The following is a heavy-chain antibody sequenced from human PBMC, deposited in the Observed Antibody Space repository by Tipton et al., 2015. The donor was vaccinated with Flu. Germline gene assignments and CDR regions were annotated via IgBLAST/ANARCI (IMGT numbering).Heavy chain of an antibody. V-gene: IGHV1-69*09. CDR1: GGTFSSYA. J-gene: IGHJ4*02. CDR3: ARVPHYYDSSGYYYRNLPFDY. D-gene: IGHD3-22*01. Sequence: QMQLVQSGAEVKKPGSSVKVSCKASGGTFSSYAISWVRQAPGQGLEWMGRIIPILGIANYAQKFQGRVTITADKSTSTAYMELSSLRSEDTAVYYCARVPHYYDSSGYYYRNLPFDYWGQGTLVTVSS. CDR2: IIPILGIA.